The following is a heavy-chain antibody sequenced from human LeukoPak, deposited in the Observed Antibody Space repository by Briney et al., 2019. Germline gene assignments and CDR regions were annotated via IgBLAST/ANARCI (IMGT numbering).Heavy chain of an antibody. CDR3: ARRPLATAFDI. J-gene: IGHJ3*02. CDR2: INHSGST. Sequence: PSETLSLTCAVYGGSFSGYYWSWIRQPPGKGLEWIGEINHSGSTNYNPSLKSRVTISVDTSKNQFSLKLSSVTAADTAVYYCARRPLATAFDIWGQGTMVTVSS. CDR1: GGSFSGYY. V-gene: IGHV4-34*01.